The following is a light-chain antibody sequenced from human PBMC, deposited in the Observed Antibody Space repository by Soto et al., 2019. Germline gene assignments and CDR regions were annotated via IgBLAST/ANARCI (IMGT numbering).Light chain of an antibody. CDR3: TSWTTSTTMI. CDR1: SSDIGAYNF. J-gene: IGLJ2*01. CDR2: DVN. Sequence: LTQPASVSGSPGQWITISCTGTSSDIGAYNFVSWYQQHPGKAPKLMLYDVNIRPSGVSNRFSGSKSGNTASLTISGLQAEDEADYYCTSWTTSTTMIFGGGTKVTVL. V-gene: IGLV2-14*03.